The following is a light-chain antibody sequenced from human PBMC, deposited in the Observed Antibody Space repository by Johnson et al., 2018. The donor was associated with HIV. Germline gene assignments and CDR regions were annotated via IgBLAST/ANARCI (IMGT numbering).Light chain of an antibody. V-gene: IGLV1-51*02. CDR3: ATWDTSLSAGGV. Sequence: QSVLTQPPSVSAAPGQKVTISCSGSSSNIGNNYVSWYQQLPGTAPQLLIYENNKRPSGIPDRFSGSKSGTSATLGITGLPTGDEAEYYCATWDTSLSAGGVFGTGTKVTVL. J-gene: IGLJ1*01. CDR2: ENN. CDR1: SSNIGNNY.